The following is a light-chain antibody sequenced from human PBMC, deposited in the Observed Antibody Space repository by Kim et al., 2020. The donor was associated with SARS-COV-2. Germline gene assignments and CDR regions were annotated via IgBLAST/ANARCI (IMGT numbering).Light chain of an antibody. J-gene: IGLJ3*02. V-gene: IGLV3-21*04. Sequence: APGKTDRITCGGNNIGSKSVHWYQQKPGQAPVLVIYYDSDRPSGIPERFSGSNSGNTATLTTSRVEAGDEADYYCQVWDTSSDHWVFGGGTQLTVL. CDR1: NIGSKS. CDR3: QVWDTSSDHWV. CDR2: YDS.